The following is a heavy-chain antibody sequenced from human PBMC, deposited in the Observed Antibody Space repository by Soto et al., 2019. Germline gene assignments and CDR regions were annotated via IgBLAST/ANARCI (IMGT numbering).Heavy chain of an antibody. CDR2: IYYSGST. J-gene: IGHJ4*02. D-gene: IGHD3-3*01. CDR1: GGSVSSGSYY. V-gene: IGHV4-61*01. Sequence: PSETLSLTCTVSGGSVSSGSYYWSWIRQPPGKGLEWIGYIYYSGSTNYNPSLKSRVTISVDTSKNQFSLKLSSVTAADTAVYYCAAAITIFAVVISCWGQGTLVTVSS. CDR3: AAAITIFAVVISC.